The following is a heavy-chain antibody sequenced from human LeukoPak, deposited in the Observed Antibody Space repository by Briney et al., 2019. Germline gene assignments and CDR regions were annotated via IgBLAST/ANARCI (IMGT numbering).Heavy chain of an antibody. Sequence: PSETLSLTCAVYGGSFSGYYWSWIRQPPGKGLEWIGEINHSGSTNYNPSLKSRVTISLDMSQNQFSLRLRSVTAADTAVYYCARDPSHHSGTFDIWGQGTMVTVSS. J-gene: IGHJ3*02. D-gene: IGHD2-15*01. V-gene: IGHV4-34*01. CDR1: GGSFSGYY. CDR3: ARDPSHHSGTFDI. CDR2: INHSGST.